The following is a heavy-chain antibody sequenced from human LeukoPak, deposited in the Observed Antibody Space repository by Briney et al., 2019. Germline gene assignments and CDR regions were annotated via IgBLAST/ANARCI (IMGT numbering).Heavy chain of an antibody. Sequence: PGGSLRHSCAASGFTFSSYGMHWVRQAPGKGLEWVAFIRYDGSNKYYADSVKGRFTISRDNSKNTLYLQMNSLRAEDTAVYYCAVRGNCSGGSCYQVYYYYYYMDVWGKGTTVTVSS. CDR3: AVRGNCSGGSCYQVYYYYYYMDV. D-gene: IGHD2-15*01. J-gene: IGHJ6*03. CDR2: IRYDGSNK. CDR1: GFTFSSYG. V-gene: IGHV3-30*02.